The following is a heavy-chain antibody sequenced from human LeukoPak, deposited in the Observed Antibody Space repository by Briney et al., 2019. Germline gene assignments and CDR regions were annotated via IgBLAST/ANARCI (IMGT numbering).Heavy chain of an antibody. CDR3: AKAAPHLWFGEFYFDY. V-gene: IGHV3-9*01. CDR1: GFTFDDYA. Sequence: PGGSLRLSCAASGFTFDDYAMHWVRQAPGKGLEWVSGISWNSGSISYADSVKGRFTISRDNAKNSLYLQMNSLRAQDTALYYCAKAAPHLWFGEFYFDYWGQGTLVTVSS. CDR2: ISWNSGSI. J-gene: IGHJ4*02. D-gene: IGHD3-10*01.